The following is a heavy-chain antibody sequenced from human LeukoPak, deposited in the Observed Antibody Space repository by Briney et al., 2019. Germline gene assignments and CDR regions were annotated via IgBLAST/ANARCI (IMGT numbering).Heavy chain of an antibody. V-gene: IGHV3-23*01. D-gene: IGHD6-13*01. J-gene: IGHJ5*02. CDR2: ISGSGSST. Sequence: GGSLRLSCAASGFTFSSYAMSWVRQAPGKGLEWFSAISGSGSSTYYADSVKGRFTISRDNSKNTLYLQMNSLRAEDTAVYYCARGYSSSWYFNWFDPWGQGTLVTVSS. CDR1: GFTFSSYA. CDR3: ARGYSSSWYFNWFDP.